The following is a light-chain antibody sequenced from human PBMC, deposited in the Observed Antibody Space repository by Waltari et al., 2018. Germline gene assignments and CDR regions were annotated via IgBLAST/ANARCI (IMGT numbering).Light chain of an antibody. Sequence: SYELTPPSSVSVSPGQTARITCSGDVLGKKFIRWFQQKPGQAPVSLIFRDSERPSGIPERFSGSSSGTTVTLTISGAQVEDEAEYYCFTVDDNSLRLFGGGTKLTVL. CDR3: FTVDDNSLRL. J-gene: IGLJ2*01. V-gene: IGLV3-27*01. CDR2: RDS. CDR1: VLGKKF.